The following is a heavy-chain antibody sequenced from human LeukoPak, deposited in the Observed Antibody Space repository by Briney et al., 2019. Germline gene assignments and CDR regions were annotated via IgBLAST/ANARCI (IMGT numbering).Heavy chain of an antibody. J-gene: IGHJ4*02. Sequence: PGGSLRLSCAASGFTFSSYAMHWVRQAPGKGLEWVAVISYDGSNKYYADSVKGRFTISRDNSKNTLYLQMNSLRAEDTAVYCCARARITMVRGLDYWGQGTLVTVSS. V-gene: IGHV3-30*04. CDR3: ARARITMVRGLDY. CDR2: ISYDGSNK. CDR1: GFTFSSYA. D-gene: IGHD3-10*01.